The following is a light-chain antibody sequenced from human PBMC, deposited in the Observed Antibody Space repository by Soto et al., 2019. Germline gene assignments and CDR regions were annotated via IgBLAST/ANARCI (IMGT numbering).Light chain of an antibody. CDR1: QRVSSSY. V-gene: IGKV3-20*01. CDR3: QQYGSTPIT. CDR2: GAS. J-gene: IGKJ5*01. Sequence: EIVWTQSPGTLSLSPGERATLSCRASQRVSSSYLAWYQQKPGQAPRLIIYGASSSATGIPDRFSGSGSGTDFTLTISRLESYDFAVYYCQQYGSTPITFGQGTRLEIK.